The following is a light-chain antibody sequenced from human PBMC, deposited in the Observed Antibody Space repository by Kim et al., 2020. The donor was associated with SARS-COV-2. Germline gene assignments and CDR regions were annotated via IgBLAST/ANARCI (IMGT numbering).Light chain of an antibody. V-gene: IGLV3-19*01. Sequence: VAVGKTVRIKCQGDSHRSYYATWYQQKPGQAPIIVIYGKNNRPSGIPDRFSGSSSGNTASLTITGTKAGDEADYYCNSRDSNDNVVFGGGTKLTVL. J-gene: IGLJ2*01. CDR2: GKN. CDR1: SHRSYY. CDR3: NSRDSNDNVV.